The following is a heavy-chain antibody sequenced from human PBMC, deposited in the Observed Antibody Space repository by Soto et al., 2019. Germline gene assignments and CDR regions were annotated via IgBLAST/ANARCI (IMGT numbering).Heavy chain of an antibody. Sequence: PSETLSLTCTVSGSSISSGDYYWSWIRHHPGGGLEWIGYIHYSGNTYYDPSLKSRLTMSVDTSKNQFSLNLSSVTAADTAVYYCARTPGGAPADYYFDYWGLGTLVTVSS. D-gene: IGHD4-17*01. CDR3: ARTPGGAPADYYFDY. CDR2: IHYSGNT. J-gene: IGHJ4*02. V-gene: IGHV4-31*03. CDR1: GSSISSGDYY.